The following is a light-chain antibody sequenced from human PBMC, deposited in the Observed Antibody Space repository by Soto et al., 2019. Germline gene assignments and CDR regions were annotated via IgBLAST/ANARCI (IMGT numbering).Light chain of an antibody. CDR2: GAS. Sequence: EIVLTQSPGTLSLSPGGRATLSCSASQSVSNNYLAWYQQKPGQAPRLLIYGASNRATGIPDRFSGSGSDSDFTLTISSLEPEDFAVYYCQQRSYPITFGQGTRLEIK. V-gene: IGKV3-20*01. CDR1: QSVSNNY. J-gene: IGKJ5*01. CDR3: QQRSYPIT.